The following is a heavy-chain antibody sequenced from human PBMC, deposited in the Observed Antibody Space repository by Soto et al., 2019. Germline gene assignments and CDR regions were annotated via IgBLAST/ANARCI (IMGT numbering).Heavy chain of an antibody. CDR2: IYWNDDK. CDR3: SHRRAGLNGV. D-gene: IGHD2-8*01. J-gene: IGHJ4*02. CDR1: GFSLSTSGVG. Sequence: QITLKESGPTLVKPTQTLTLTCTFSGFSLSTSGVGVGWIRQPPGKALEWLALIYWNDDKRYSPSLKSRLTITKDTSKNQVVLTLTNMDPVDTDTYYCSHRRAGLNGVWGQGTLVTVSS. V-gene: IGHV2-5*01.